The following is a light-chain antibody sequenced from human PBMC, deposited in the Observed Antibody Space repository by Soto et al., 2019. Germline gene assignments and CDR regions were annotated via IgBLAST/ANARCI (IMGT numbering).Light chain of an antibody. CDR2: KAS. CDR3: QQYNTYPLT. CDR1: QSISTW. J-gene: IGKJ4*01. Sequence: DIQMTQSPSTLSASVGDRVTITCRASQSISTWLAWYQQKPGKAPKLLIYKASSLEGGVPSRFGGSGSGTLFNITISSLHTDDFATYYCQQYNTYPLTVGGGTTVDIK. V-gene: IGKV1-5*03.